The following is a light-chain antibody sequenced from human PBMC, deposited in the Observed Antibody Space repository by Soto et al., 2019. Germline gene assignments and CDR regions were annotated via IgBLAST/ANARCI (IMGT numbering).Light chain of an antibody. CDR1: QSVNSNY. CDR3: QQYDNSIT. J-gene: IGKJ5*01. V-gene: IGKV3-20*01. CDR2: GAS. Sequence: EIVLTQSPDTLSLSPGESATLSCRASQSVNSNYLAWYQQKPGQAPRLLIYGASSRATDIPDRFSGSGSGTDFTLTISRLEPEDFAVFYCQQYDNSITFGQGTRLAIE.